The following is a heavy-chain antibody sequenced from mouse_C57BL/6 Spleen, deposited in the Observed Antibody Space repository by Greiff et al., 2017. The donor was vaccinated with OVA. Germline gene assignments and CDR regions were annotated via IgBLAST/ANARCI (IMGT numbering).Heavy chain of an antibody. CDR3: ARYYSNYLYYAMDY. D-gene: IGHD2-5*01. CDR2: IYPGSGST. CDR1: GYTFTSYW. Sequence: QVQLQQPGAELVKPGASVKMSCKASGYTFTSYWITWVKQRPGQGLEWIGDIYPGSGSTNYNEKFKSKATLTVDTSSSTAYMQLSSLTSEDSAVYYCARYYSNYLYYAMDYWGQGTSVTVSS. V-gene: IGHV1-55*01. J-gene: IGHJ4*01.